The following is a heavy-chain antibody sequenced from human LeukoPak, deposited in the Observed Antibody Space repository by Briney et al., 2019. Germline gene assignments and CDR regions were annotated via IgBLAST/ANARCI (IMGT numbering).Heavy chain of an antibody. Sequence: SETLSLTCSVSGGSISDYYWGWIRQPAGKGLEWIGRIYTSGSTNYNPSLKSRVTMSVDTSKNQFSLKLTSVTAADTAMYYCARDRPRGVRGITFDYWGQGSLVTVSS. D-gene: IGHD3-10*01. J-gene: IGHJ4*02. CDR1: GGSISDYY. CDR3: ARDRPRGVRGITFDY. CDR2: IYTSGST. V-gene: IGHV4-4*07.